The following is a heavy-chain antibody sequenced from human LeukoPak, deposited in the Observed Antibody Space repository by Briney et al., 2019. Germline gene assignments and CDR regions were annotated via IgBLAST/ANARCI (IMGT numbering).Heavy chain of an antibody. D-gene: IGHD6-13*01. J-gene: IGHJ5*02. CDR3: AIAAAGNWFDP. CDR1: GYXFTSYY. CDR2: INPSGGST. Sequence: ASVKVSCKASGYXFTSYYMHWVRQAPGQGLEWMGIINPSGGSTSYEQKIQGRVTMTRDTSTSTVYMELSSLRSEDTAVYYCAIAAAGNWFDPWGQGTLVTVSS. V-gene: IGHV1-46*01.